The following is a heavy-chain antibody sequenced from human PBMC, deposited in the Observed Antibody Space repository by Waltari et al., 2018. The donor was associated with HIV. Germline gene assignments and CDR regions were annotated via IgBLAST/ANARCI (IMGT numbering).Heavy chain of an antibody. V-gene: IGHV3-30*18. J-gene: IGHJ6*02. CDR1: GFTFRSYG. Sequence: QVQLVESGGGVVQPGRSLRLSCAASGFTFRSYGMHWVRPAPGKGLEWVELIWYDGSNKYYADSVKGRFTISRDNSKNTLFLQMNSLRAEDTAMYYCAKDIQYGSGSQALYYYGMDVWGQGTTITVSS. CDR3: AKDIQYGSGSQALYYYGMDV. CDR2: IWYDGSNK. D-gene: IGHD3-10*01.